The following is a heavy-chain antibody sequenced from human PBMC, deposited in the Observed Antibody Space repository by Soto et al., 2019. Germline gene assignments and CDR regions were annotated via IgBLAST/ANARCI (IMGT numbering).Heavy chain of an antibody. D-gene: IGHD1-26*01. CDR1: GGSMRSEGYY. Sequence: SETLSLTCSVSGGSMRSEGYYWSWIRQHPGKGLEWIGYIYYSGLTDYNPSLKSRLTISVDKSKNEFYLKMRSMTAADTAVYYCARDMHAGFTHYFDPWGQGTLVTVSS. CDR3: ARDMHAGFTHYFDP. J-gene: IGHJ5*02. CDR2: IYYSGLT. V-gene: IGHV4-30-4*02.